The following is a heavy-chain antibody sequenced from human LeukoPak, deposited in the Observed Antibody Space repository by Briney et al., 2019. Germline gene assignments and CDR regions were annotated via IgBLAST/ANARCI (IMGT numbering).Heavy chain of an antibody. J-gene: IGHJ4*02. CDR1: GFTVSTDY. D-gene: IGHD3-10*01. CDR2: LYSAGTT. Sequence: HPGGSLRLSCAVSGFTVSTDYMSWVRQAPGKGLEWVSILYSAGTTYYADSVKGRFTISRDNSRNILYLQMSSLRAEDTAIYYCARTPSGSGNFFDYWGQGAPVTVSS. V-gene: IGHV3-66*01. CDR3: ARTPSGSGNFFDY.